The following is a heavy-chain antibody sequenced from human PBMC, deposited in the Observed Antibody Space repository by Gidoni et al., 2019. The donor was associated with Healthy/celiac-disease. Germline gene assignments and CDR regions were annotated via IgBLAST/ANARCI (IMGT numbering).Heavy chain of an antibody. J-gene: IGHJ4*02. V-gene: IGHV4-34*01. D-gene: IGHD1-26*01. Sequence: VQLQQWGAGQLKPSPTLSLTCAVYGGPFSGHYWSWIRQPPGKGLEWIGEINHSGSTNYNPSLKSRVTISVDTSKNQFSLKLSSVTAADTAVYYCARMTWSFYYFDYWGQGTLVTVSS. CDR3: ARMTWSFYYFDY. CDR2: INHSGST. CDR1: GGPFSGHY.